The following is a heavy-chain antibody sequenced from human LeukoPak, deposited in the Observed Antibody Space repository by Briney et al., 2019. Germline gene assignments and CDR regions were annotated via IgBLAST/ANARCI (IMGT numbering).Heavy chain of an antibody. CDR3: TKDFDAATGY. CDR1: GFTFGTYW. D-gene: IGHD3-9*01. CDR2: INPDGSST. Sequence: GGSLRLSCGASGFTFGTYWMHWVRQAPGKGLAWVSRINPDGSSTGYADSVRGRFTISRDNAKNALYLQMNSLRAEDTAVYYCTKDFDAATGYWGQGTLDTVSS. J-gene: IGHJ4*02. V-gene: IGHV3-74*01.